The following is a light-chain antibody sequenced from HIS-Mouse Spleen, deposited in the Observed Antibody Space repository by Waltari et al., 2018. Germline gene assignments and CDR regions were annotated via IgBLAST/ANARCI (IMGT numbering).Light chain of an antibody. CDR2: DVS. CDR3: CSYAGSYTFPYV. CDR1: SSDVGGYNY. V-gene: IGLV2-11*01. Sequence: QSALTQPHSVSGSPGQSVTISCTGTSSDVGGYNYVSWYQQHPGKAPKLMIYDVSKRPSGVPYRFSGSKSGNTASLTISGLQAEDEADYYCCSYAGSYTFPYVFGTGTKVTVL. J-gene: IGLJ1*01.